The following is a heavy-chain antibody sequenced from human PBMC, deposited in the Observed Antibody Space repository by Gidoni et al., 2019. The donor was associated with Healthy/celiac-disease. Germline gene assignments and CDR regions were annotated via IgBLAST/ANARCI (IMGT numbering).Heavy chain of an antibody. CDR3: ARRSGSSLHWFDP. CDR1: GGSISSSSYY. D-gene: IGHD3-10*01. J-gene: IGHJ5*02. CDR2: IYYSGST. Sequence: QLQLQESGPGLLKPSETLSLTCTVSGGSISSSSYYWGWIRQPPGKGLEWIGSIYYSGSTYYNPSLKSRVTISVDTSKNQFSLKLSSVTAADTAVYYCARRSGSSLHWFDPWGQGTLVTVSS. V-gene: IGHV4-39*01.